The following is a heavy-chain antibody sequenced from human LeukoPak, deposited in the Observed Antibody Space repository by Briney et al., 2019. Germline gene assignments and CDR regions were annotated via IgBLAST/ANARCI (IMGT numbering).Heavy chain of an antibody. D-gene: IGHD2-15*01. CDR3: AKTQGYYDA. CDR2: IYGSDDKT. V-gene: IGHV3-23*01. J-gene: IGHJ5*02. Sequence: GGSLRLSCVASGFTFSNYAMSWVRQAPGKGLELVSGIYGSDDKTVYGDAVKGRFTISRGNSKNTLYLQMNSLRADDTAVYYCAKTQGYYDAWGQGALVTVSS. CDR1: GFTFSNYA.